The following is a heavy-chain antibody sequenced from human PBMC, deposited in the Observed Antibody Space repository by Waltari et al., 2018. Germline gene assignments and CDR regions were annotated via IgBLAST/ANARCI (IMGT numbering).Heavy chain of an antibody. J-gene: IGHJ4*02. CDR2: IYYSGST. Sequence: QLQLQESGPGLVKPSETLSLTCTVSGGSISSSSYYWGWIRQPPGKGLEWIGSIYYSGSTYYHPSLKSRVTISVDTSKNQFSLKLSSVTAADTAVYYCARHGFYYYDSSGSHFDYWGQGTLVTVSS. V-gene: IGHV4-39*01. CDR1: GGSISSSSYY. D-gene: IGHD3-22*01. CDR3: ARHGFYYYDSSGSHFDY.